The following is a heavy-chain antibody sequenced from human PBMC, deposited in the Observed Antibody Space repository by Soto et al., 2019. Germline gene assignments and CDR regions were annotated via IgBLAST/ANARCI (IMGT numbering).Heavy chain of an antibody. Sequence: QVQLVESGGGVVQPRRSLRLSCAASGFTFSSYGMQWVRQAPGKGLEWVAVIWHDGSNQYYADSVKGRFTVSRDNSKNTLYLQLNSLRVEDTAVYYCARERGQIDYWGQGTLVTVSS. J-gene: IGHJ4*02. V-gene: IGHV3-33*01. CDR3: ARERGQIDY. CDR1: GFTFSSYG. CDR2: IWHDGSNQ.